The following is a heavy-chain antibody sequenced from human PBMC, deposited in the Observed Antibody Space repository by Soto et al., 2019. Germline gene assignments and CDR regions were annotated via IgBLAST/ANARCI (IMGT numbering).Heavy chain of an antibody. V-gene: IGHV3-23*01. CDR1: GFTFSSYA. CDR3: AKSVEYYILTGDAFDI. D-gene: IGHD3-9*01. CDR2: ISGSGGST. J-gene: IGHJ3*02. Sequence: GGSLRLSCAASGFTFSSYAMSWVRQAPGKGLEWVSAISGSGGSTYYADSVKGRFTISRDNSKNTLYLQMNSLRAEDTAVYYCAKSVEYYILTGDAFDIWGQGTMVTVSS.